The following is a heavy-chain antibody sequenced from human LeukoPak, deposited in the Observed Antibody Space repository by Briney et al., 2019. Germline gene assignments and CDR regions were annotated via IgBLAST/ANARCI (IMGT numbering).Heavy chain of an antibody. J-gene: IGHJ5*02. CDR2: IYYSGST. V-gene: IGHV4-31*03. D-gene: IGHD1-26*01. CDR3: AREGGSIVGATMGIDP. Sequence: PSQTLSLTCTVSGGSISSGGYYWSWIRQHPGKGLEWIGYIYYSGSTNYNPSLKSRVTISVDTSKNQFSLKLSSVTAADTAVYYCAREGGSIVGATMGIDPWGQGTLVTVSS. CDR1: GGSISSGGYY.